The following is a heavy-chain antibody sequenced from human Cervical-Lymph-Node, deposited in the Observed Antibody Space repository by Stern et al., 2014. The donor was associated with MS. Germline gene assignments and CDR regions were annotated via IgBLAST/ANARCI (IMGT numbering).Heavy chain of an antibody. J-gene: IGHJ4*02. CDR1: GFTFSSYA. CDR3: AKSTVTSVSDY. D-gene: IGHD4-17*01. V-gene: IGHV3-23*01. Sequence: EVQLLESGGRLVQPGGSLRLSCAASGFTFSSYAMSWVRPAPGKGLEWVHAIRGSGGSQYYADSAKGRFTISRENSKNTLYLQMNSLRAEDTAVYYCAKSTVTSVSDYWGQGTLVTVSS. CDR2: IRGSGGSQ.